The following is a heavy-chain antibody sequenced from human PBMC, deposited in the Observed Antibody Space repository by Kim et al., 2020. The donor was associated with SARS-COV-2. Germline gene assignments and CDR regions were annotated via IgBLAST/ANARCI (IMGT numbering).Heavy chain of an antibody. J-gene: IGHJ4*02. CDR3: ARGEGYYYDSSGYYPLGY. CDR2: IIPIFGTA. CDR1: GGTFSSYA. Sequence: SVKVSCKASGGTFSSYAISWVRQAPGQGLEWMGGIIPIFGTANYAQKFQGRVTITADESTSTAYMELSSLRSEDTAVYYCARGEGYYYDSSGYYPLGYWGQGTLVTVSS. D-gene: IGHD3-22*01. V-gene: IGHV1-69*13.